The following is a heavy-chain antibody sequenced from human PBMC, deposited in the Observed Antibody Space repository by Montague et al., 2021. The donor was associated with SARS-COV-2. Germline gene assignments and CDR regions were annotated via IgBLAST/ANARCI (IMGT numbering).Heavy chain of an antibody. Sequence: SETLSLTCAVYGESFSGFFRSWIRQPPGKGLEWIAEINDRGVTNYNYNPSLGSRVTISADTSKNQFSLKLRSATAADTAVYYCARWDPQTLTVISLRGKSANDYWGQGTLVTVSS. CDR1: GESFSGFF. J-gene: IGHJ4*02. V-gene: IGHV4-34*01. CDR3: ARWDPQTLTVISLRGKSANDY. CDR2: INDRGVTNY. D-gene: IGHD4-11*01.